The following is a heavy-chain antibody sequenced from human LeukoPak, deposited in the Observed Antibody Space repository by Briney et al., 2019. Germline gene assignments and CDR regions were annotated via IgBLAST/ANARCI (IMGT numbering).Heavy chain of an antibody. V-gene: IGHV3-7*01. CDR2: IKQDGSEK. CDR1: GFTLSSYW. J-gene: IGHJ6*03. CDR3: ARDTLGYCSSTSRYGHYYYYYYMYV. Sequence: GGSLRLSCAASGFTLSSYWMSWVRQAPGKGLEWVANIKQDGSEKYYVDSVKGRFTISRDNAKISLSLQLNSLRAEDTAVYYCARDTLGYCSSTSRYGHYYYYYYMYVRGDGTTGTVSS. D-gene: IGHD2-2*01.